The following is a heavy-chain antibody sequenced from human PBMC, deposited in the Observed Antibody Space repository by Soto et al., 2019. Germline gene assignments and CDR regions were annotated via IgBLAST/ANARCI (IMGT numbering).Heavy chain of an antibody. Sequence: QVQLVQSGPEVKKPEASVKVSCKASGYTFTTSAISWVRQAPGQGPEWMGWISGSNGVTNYAQNFQGRVTLTVDSSTTTEYMEVRRLCSAAMAIYACARDHGGYGTFADWGPGTLVTASS. CDR1: GYTFTTSA. D-gene: IGHD5-12*01. CDR2: ISGSNGVT. CDR3: ARDHGGYGTFAD. J-gene: IGHJ4*02. V-gene: IGHV1-18*03.